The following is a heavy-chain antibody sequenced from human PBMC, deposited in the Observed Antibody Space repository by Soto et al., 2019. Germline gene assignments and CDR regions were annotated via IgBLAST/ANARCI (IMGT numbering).Heavy chain of an antibody. CDR1: GFTFSSYA. D-gene: IGHD3-22*01. Sequence: LRLSFAASGFTFSSYAMSWVRQAPGKGLEWVSAISGSGGSTYYADSVKGRFTISRDNSKNTLYLQMNSLRAEDTAVYYCAKDGSIVVTPSDYWGQGTLVTVSS. CDR2: ISGSGGST. V-gene: IGHV3-23*01. CDR3: AKDGSIVVTPSDY. J-gene: IGHJ4*02.